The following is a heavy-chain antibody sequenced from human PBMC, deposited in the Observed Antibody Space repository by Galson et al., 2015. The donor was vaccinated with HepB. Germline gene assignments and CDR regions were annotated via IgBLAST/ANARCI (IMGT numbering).Heavy chain of an antibody. CDR3: ARDSPRGTVTTIYSGAFDI. V-gene: IGHV1-46*04. CDR2: INPSGGST. J-gene: IGHJ3*02. Sequence: SVKVSCKASGYTFTSYYMHWVRQAPGQGLEWMGIINPSGGSTSYAQKLQGRVTMTRDTSTSTVYMELSSLRSEDTAVYYCARDSPRGTVTTIYSGAFDIWGQGTMVTVSS. D-gene: IGHD4-17*01. CDR1: GYTFTSYY.